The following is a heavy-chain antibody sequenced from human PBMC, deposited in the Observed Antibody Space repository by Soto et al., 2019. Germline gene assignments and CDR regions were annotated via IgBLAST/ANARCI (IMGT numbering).Heavy chain of an antibody. CDR2: IIPIFGTA. CDR1: GGTFSSYS. V-gene: IGHV1-69*01. J-gene: IGHJ4*02. CDR3: ARAGGRHSGGIDY. D-gene: IGHD1-26*01. Sequence: QVQLVQSGAEVQKPGSSVKVSCKASGGTFSSYSINWERQAPGQGLEWMGEIIPIFGTANYAQKFQGRVTFTAAESTSTAYMELSSLRSEDTAVFYCARAGGRHSGGIDYWGQGTLVTVSS.